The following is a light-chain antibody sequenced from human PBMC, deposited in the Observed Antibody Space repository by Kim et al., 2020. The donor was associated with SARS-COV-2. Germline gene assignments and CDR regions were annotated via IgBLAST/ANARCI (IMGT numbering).Light chain of an antibody. CDR2: GAS. CDR1: QSVSSN. Sequence: SPGERATLSCRASQSVSSNLAWYQQKPGQAPRLLIYGASTRATGIPARFSGSGSETEFTLTISSLQSEDFAVYYCQQYDNWPLWTFGQGTKVDIK. J-gene: IGKJ1*01. CDR3: QQYDNWPLWT. V-gene: IGKV3-15*01.